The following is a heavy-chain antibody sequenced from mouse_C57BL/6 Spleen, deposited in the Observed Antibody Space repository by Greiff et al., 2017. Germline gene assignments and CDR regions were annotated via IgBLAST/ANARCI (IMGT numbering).Heavy chain of an antibody. CDR1: GYTFTDYN. CDR2: INPNNGGT. J-gene: IGHJ4*01. V-gene: IGHV1-22*01. Sequence: VQLKESGPELVKPGASVTMSCKASGYTFTDYNMHWVKQSHGKSLEWIGYINPNNGGTSYNQKFNGKDTLNVNKSSSTAYMELRSLTSEDSAVYYCAREDYYAMDYWGQGTSVTVSS. CDR3: AREDYYAMDY.